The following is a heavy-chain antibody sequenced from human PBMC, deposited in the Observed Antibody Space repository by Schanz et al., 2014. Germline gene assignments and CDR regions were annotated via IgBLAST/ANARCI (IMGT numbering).Heavy chain of an antibody. V-gene: IGHV3-23*04. Sequence: EVQLVQSGGGLVQPGGSLRLSCAASGFNFSDYAMCWVRQARGKGLEWVSAISGGGDSTYYADSVKGRFTIARDNSRDTVYLQMISLRAEDAAVYYYARAGYFTSVSCSLFVSHYWGQGTLVTVSS. CDR3: ARAGYFTSVSCSLFVSHY. CDR2: ISGGGDST. J-gene: IGHJ4*02. CDR1: GFNFSDYA. D-gene: IGHD2-2*03.